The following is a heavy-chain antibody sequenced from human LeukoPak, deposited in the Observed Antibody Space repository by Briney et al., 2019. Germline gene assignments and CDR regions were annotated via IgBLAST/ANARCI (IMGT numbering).Heavy chain of an antibody. CDR1: GGSISSGSYY. CDR3: VRDPMVRGFRQQAFDI. V-gene: IGHV4-61*02. D-gene: IGHD3-10*01. Sequence: SETLSLTCTVSGGSISSGSYYWTWIRQPAGKGLEWIGRIYTSGSTNYNPSLQSRVAMSLDTSKNQVSLRLNSVTAADTAVYYCVRDPMVRGFRQQAFDIWGQGTMVTVSS. J-gene: IGHJ3*02. CDR2: IYTSGST.